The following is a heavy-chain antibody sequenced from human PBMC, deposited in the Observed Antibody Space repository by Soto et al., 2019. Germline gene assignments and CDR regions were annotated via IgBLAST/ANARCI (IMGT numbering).Heavy chain of an antibody. CDR3: ARDKSRDGKQAFDY. V-gene: IGHV3-21*04. CDR1: GFTFSSYS. J-gene: IGHJ4*02. D-gene: IGHD2-2*01. Sequence: EVQLVESGGGLVKPGGSLRLSCAASGFTFSSYSMNWVRQAPGNGLEWVSSISSSSSTIYYADSVKGRFTISRDNAKNSLYLQMNSLRAEDTAVYYCARDKSRDGKQAFDYWGQGTLVTVSS. CDR2: ISSSSSTI.